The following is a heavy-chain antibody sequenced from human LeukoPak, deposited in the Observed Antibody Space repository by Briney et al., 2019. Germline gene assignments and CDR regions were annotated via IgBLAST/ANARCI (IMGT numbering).Heavy chain of an antibody. D-gene: IGHD6-19*01. Sequence: GGSLRLSCAASGFTFSSYAMSWVRQAPGKGLEWVSAISCSGGSTYYADSVKGRFTISRDNSKNTLYLQMNSLRAEDTAVYYCAKGKDSSGWYGGRRAAFDIWGQGTMVTVSS. V-gene: IGHV3-23*01. CDR1: GFTFSSYA. J-gene: IGHJ3*02. CDR3: AKGKDSSGWYGGRRAAFDI. CDR2: ISCSGGST.